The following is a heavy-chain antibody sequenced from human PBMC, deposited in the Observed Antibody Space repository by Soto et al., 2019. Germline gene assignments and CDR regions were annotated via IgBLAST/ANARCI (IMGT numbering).Heavy chain of an antibody. D-gene: IGHD3-22*01. V-gene: IGHV1-3*01. J-gene: IGHJ4*02. CDR2: INAGNGNT. Sequence: ASVKVSCKASGYTVTSYYMHWVRQAPGQRLEWMGWINAGNGNTKYSQKFQGRVTITRDTSASTAYMELSSLRSEDTAVYYCARVPYYYDSSGYSSFDYWGQGTLVTVSS. CDR1: GYTVTSYY. CDR3: ARVPYYYDSSGYSSFDY.